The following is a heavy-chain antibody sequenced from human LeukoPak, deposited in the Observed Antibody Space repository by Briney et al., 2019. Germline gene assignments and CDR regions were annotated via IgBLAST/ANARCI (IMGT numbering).Heavy chain of an antibody. CDR1: GFTFSNYA. J-gene: IGHJ4*02. D-gene: IGHD5/OR15-5a*01. Sequence: GGSLRLSCAASGFTFSNYAMNWVRQAPGKGLEWVSGISSSGGSTYYADSVKGRFTISRDNSKITLYLQINSLTAADTAIYYCAKAAAIGSKEVDEMIDYWGQGTLVTVSS. V-gene: IGHV3-23*01. CDR3: AKAAAIGSKEVDEMIDY. CDR2: ISSSGGST.